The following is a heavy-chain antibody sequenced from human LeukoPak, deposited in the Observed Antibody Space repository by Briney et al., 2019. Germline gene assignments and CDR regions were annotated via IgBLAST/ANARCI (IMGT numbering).Heavy chain of an antibody. D-gene: IGHD3-3*01. V-gene: IGHV1-18*01. CDR3: ARVAIFGVVIIPVGGMDV. J-gene: IGHJ6*02. CDR1: GYTFTSYG. Sequence: ASVKVSCKASGYTFTSYGISWVRQAPGQGLEWMGWISAYNGNTNYAQKLQDRVTMTTDTSTSTAYMELRSLRSDDTAVYYCARVAIFGVVIIPVGGMDVWGQGTTVTVSS. CDR2: ISAYNGNT.